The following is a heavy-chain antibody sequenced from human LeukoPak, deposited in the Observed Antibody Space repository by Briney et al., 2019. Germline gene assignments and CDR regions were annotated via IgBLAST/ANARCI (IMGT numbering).Heavy chain of an antibody. Sequence: SVTVSFKASVGTFSSYAISWVRQAPGQGLEWMGGIIPIFGTANYAQKFQGRVTITTDESMSTAYMELSSLRSEDTAVYYCARSMPCSSTSCYTGEGYYYYMDVWGKGTTVTVSS. V-gene: IGHV1-69*05. CDR3: ARSMPCSSTSCYTGEGYYYYMDV. CDR2: IIPIFGTA. D-gene: IGHD2-2*02. CDR1: VGTFSSYA. J-gene: IGHJ6*03.